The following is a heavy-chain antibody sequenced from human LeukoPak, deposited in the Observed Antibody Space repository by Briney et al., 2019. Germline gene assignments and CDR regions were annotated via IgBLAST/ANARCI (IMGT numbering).Heavy chain of an antibody. Sequence: GGSLRLSCAASGFTFSSYWMSWVRQAPGQGLEWVANINLGRSEKYYADSVKGRFAISRDNAKNSLYLQMNSLRDEDAAVYYCARDRPLWFGGDRITFDIWGQGTMVTVSS. J-gene: IGHJ3*02. CDR1: GFTFSSYW. V-gene: IGHV3-7*03. CDR2: INLGRSEK. CDR3: ARDRPLWFGGDRITFDI. D-gene: IGHD3-10*01.